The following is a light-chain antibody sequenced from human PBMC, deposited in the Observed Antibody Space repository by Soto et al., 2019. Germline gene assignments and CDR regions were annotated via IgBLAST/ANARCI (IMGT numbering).Light chain of an antibody. CDR1: SSNIGAGYD. CDR3: QSYDSSLSDSRV. CDR2: HNS. V-gene: IGLV1-40*01. Sequence: QSVLTQPPSVPGAPGQRVTISCTGSSSNIGAGYDVHWYQQLPGTAPKLLIYHNSNRPSGVPDRFSGSKSGTSASLAITGLQAEDEADYYCQSYDSSLSDSRVFGTGTKVTVL. J-gene: IGLJ1*01.